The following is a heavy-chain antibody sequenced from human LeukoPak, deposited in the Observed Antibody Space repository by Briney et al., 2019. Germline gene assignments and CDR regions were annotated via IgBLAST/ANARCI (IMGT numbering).Heavy chain of an antibody. V-gene: IGHV3-23*01. D-gene: IGHD3-10*01. CDR2: ISGSGGST. Sequence: GGSLRLSCAASGFTFSSYAMSWVRQAPGKGLEWVSAISGSGGSTYYADSVKGRFTISRDNSKNTLYLQMNSLRAEDTAVYYCATYYGSGSYYSPFDYWGQGTLVTVSS. CDR1: GFTFSSYA. J-gene: IGHJ4*02. CDR3: ATYYGSGSYYSPFDY.